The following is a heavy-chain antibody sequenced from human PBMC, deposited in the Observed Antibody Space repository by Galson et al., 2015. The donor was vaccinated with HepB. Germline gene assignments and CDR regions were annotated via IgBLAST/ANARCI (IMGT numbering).Heavy chain of an antibody. CDR2: IIPIFGTA. CDR3: ARDTQARIVVVNMNWYFDL. D-gene: IGHD3-22*01. CDR1: GGTFSSYA. Sequence: SVKVSCKASGGTFSSYAISWVRQAPGQGLEWMGGIIPIFGTANYAQKFQGRVPITADESTSTAYMELSSLRSEDTAVYYCARDTQARIVVVNMNWYFDLWGRGTLVTVSS. J-gene: IGHJ2*01. V-gene: IGHV1-69*13.